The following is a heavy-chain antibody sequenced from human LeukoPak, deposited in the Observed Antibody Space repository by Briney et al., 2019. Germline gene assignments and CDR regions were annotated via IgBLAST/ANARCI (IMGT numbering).Heavy chain of an antibody. V-gene: IGHV3-23*01. J-gene: IGHJ4*02. CDR1: GFIFSSYA. D-gene: IGHD3-10*01. CDR3: AKGSSEGYYYGSGRPAPYYFDY. Sequence: GGSLRLSCAASGFIFSSYAMTWVRQAPGRGLEWLSTISGSGTTTYYVDSVKGRFTISRDNSKNTLYLQMNSLRAEDTAVYYCAKGSSEGYYYGSGRPAPYYFDYWGQGTLVTVSS. CDR2: ISGSGTTT.